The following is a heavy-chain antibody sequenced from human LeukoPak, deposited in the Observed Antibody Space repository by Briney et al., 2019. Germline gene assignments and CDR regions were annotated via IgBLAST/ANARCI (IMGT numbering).Heavy chain of an antibody. CDR1: GYTFTSYG. Sequence: ASVTVSCTASGYTFTSYGISWVRQAPGQGLEWMGWISAYNGNTNYAQKLQGRVTMTTDTSTSTAYMELRSLRSDDTAVYYCARDTIPQYYYDSSGYGPIDIWGQGTMVTVSS. J-gene: IGHJ3*02. CDR2: ISAYNGNT. D-gene: IGHD3-22*01. CDR3: ARDTIPQYYYDSSGYGPIDI. V-gene: IGHV1-18*01.